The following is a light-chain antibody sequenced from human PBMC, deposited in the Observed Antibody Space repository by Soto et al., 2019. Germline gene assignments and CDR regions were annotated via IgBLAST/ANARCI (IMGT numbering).Light chain of an antibody. Sequence: EIVLTQSPGTLSLSPGERATLSCRASQSVSSSYLAWYQQKPGQAPRLLIYGASSRATGIPDRFSGSGSGTDFDLTISRLEHEDFAVYYCQQYGPLGLGTKVDIK. J-gene: IGKJ3*01. CDR1: QSVSSSY. CDR2: GAS. V-gene: IGKV3-20*01. CDR3: QQYGP.